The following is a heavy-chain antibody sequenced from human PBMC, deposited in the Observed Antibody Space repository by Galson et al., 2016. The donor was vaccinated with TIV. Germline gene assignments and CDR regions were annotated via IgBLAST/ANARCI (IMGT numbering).Heavy chain of an antibody. CDR2: IYYSGST. Sequence: TLSLTCTVSGGSVSYGGYYWNWIRQPPGKGLEWIGYIYYSGSTNYNPSLKSRVIISSDTSKNQFSLKLTSVTAADTAVYFCARDTSTVVTIDHFYYYMDVWGKGTTVTVSS. V-gene: IGHV4-61*08. D-gene: IGHD4-23*01. CDR3: ARDTSTVVTIDHFYYYMDV. CDR1: GGSVSYGGYY. J-gene: IGHJ6*03.